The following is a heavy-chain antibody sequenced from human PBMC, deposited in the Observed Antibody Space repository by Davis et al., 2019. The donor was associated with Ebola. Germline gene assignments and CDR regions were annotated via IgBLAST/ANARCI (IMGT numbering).Heavy chain of an antibody. CDR1: GYTFTGYY. CDR3: AGTSGTALIPPLDS. V-gene: IGHV1-2*02. D-gene: IGHD5-18*01. CDR2: INPNSGGT. Sequence: ASVKVSCKASGYTFTGYYMHWVRQAPGQGLEWMGWINPNSGGTNYVQKFQGRVTLTRDTSISTAYMELSRLTSDDTAVYYCAGTSGTALIPPLDSWGQGTLVTVSS. J-gene: IGHJ5*01.